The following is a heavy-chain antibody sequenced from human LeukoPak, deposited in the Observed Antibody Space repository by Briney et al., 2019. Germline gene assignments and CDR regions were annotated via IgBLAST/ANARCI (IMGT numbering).Heavy chain of an antibody. Sequence: ASVKVSCKASGGTFSSYAISWVRQAPGQGLEWMGRIIPILGTANYAQKFQGRVTITADKSTSTSYMELSSLRSEDTAVYYCGRLYEITMVRKSKDAFVIWGEGTIVTVSS. D-gene: IGHD3-10*01. J-gene: IGHJ3*02. CDR3: GRLYEITMVRKSKDAFVI. V-gene: IGHV1-69*04. CDR1: GGTFSSYA. CDR2: IIPILGTA.